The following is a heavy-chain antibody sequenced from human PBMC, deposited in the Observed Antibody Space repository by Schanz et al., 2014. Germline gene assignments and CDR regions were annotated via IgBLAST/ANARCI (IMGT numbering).Heavy chain of an antibody. CDR3: ARGVARERYSDWLELDY. V-gene: IGHV3-74*02. CDR1: GFTFTSYW. CDR2: INSDGSDT. Sequence: LVESGGGVVQPGRSLRLSCGASGFTFTSYWMHWARQAPGKGLVWVSRINSDGSDTSYVDSAKGRFTISRDSPKNRLYLQMNSLRPEDSGVYYCARGVARERYSDWLELDYWGQGTLVTVSS. D-gene: IGHD3-9*01. J-gene: IGHJ4*02.